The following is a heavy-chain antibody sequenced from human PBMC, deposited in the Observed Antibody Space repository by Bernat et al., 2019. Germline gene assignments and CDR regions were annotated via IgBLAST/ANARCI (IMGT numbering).Heavy chain of an antibody. CDR1: GGSFSGYY. CDR2: INHSGST. Sequence: QVQLQQWGAGLLKPSETLSLTCAVYGGSFSGYYWSWIRQPPGKGLEWIVEINHSGSTNYNPSLKSRVTISVDTSKNQFSLKLGSVTAADTAVYYCARGRGGDCSLDYWGQGTLVTVSS. D-gene: IGHD2-21*02. V-gene: IGHV4-34*01. CDR3: ARGRGGDCSLDY. J-gene: IGHJ4*02.